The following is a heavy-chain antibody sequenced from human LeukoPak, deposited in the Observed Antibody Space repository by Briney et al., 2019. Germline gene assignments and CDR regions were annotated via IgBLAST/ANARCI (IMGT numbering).Heavy chain of an antibody. CDR3: AVAVLEFGELYAFDI. J-gene: IGHJ3*02. CDR2: IVVGSGNT. D-gene: IGHD3-10*01. Sequence: SVKVSCKASGFTFTSSAVEWVRQARGQRLEWIGWIVVGSGNTNYAQKFQERVTITRDMSTSTAYMELSGLRSEDTAVYYCAVAVLEFGELYAFDIWGQGTMVTVSS. V-gene: IGHV1-58*01. CDR1: GFTFTSSA.